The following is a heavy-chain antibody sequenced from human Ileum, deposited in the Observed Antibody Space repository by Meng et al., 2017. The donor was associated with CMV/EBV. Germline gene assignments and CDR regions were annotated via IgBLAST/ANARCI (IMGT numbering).Heavy chain of an antibody. J-gene: IGHJ4*02. D-gene: IGHD3-3*01. Sequence: GESLKISCSASGFTFSSSCMHWVRQVPGKGLEWVPFIWYDENTKFYADSVKGRFTISRDNSKNTFYLQMNSLRAEDTAVYYCVKDPELFYWGQGTLVTVSS. V-gene: IGHV3-30*02. CDR2: IWYDENTK. CDR3: VKDPELFY. CDR1: GFTFSSSC.